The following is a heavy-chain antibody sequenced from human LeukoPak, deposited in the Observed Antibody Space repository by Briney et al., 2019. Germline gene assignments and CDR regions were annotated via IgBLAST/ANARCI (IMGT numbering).Heavy chain of an antibody. CDR2: INADNGNT. V-gene: IGHV1-3*01. D-gene: IGHD2-2*01. CDR3: ARGIVVKPSANWFDP. Sequence: EASVTVSCKTSGYIFTTYAIHWVRQAPGRGLEWMGLINADNGNTRYSQRFQGRVTITRDTSANTAYMELSSLRFEDTAVYYCARGIVVKPSANWFDPWGQGTPVTVSS. J-gene: IGHJ5*02. CDR1: GYIFTTYA.